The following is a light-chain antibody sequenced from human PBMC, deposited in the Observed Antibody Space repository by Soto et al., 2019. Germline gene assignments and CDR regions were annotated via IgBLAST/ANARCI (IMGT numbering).Light chain of an antibody. Sequence: DIQMTQSPSTLSAAGGERVTMTCRASQSVRSWLAWYQQKPGRAPKFLIYDASSLESGVPSRFSGRGSGTEFTLTISSLQPDDFATYYCQQYNTYWTFGQGTKVDI. CDR1: QSVRSW. CDR2: DAS. CDR3: QQYNTYWT. V-gene: IGKV1-5*01. J-gene: IGKJ1*01.